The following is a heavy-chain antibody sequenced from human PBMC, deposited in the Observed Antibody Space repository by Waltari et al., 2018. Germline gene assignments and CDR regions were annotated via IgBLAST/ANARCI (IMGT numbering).Heavy chain of an antibody. J-gene: IGHJ4*02. CDR3: AREVHIAAAGSNDY. V-gene: IGHV1-69*08. Sequence: QVQLVQSGAEVKKPGSSVKVSCKASGGTFSSYAISWVRQAPGQGLEWMGRIIPICGTANYAQKFQGRVTITADKSTSTAYMELSSLRSEDTAVYYCAREVHIAAAGSNDYWGQGTLVTVSS. CDR1: GGTFSSYA. D-gene: IGHD6-13*01. CDR2: IIPICGTA.